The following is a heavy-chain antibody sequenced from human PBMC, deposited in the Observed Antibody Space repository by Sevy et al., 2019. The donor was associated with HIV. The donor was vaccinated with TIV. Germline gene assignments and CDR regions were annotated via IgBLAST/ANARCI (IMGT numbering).Heavy chain of an antibody. J-gene: IGHJ6*03. Sequence: GGSLRLSCAASGFTFSSYEMNWVRQAPGKGLEWVSYISSSGSTIYYADSVKGRFTISRDNAKNSLHLQMNSLRAEDTAVYYCATLVLLWFGELLISPPSMEVWGKGTTVTVSS. CDR2: ISSSGSTI. V-gene: IGHV3-48*03. CDR1: GFTFSSYE. CDR3: ATLVLLWFGELLISPPSMEV. D-gene: IGHD3-10*01.